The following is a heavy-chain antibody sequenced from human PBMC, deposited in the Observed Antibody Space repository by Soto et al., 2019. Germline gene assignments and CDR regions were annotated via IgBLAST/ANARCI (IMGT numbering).Heavy chain of an antibody. Sequence: GGSLRLSCTASGFTFGDYAMSWFRQAPGKGLEWVGFIRSKAYGGTTEYAASVKGRFTISRDDSKSIAYLQMNSLKTEDTAVYYCTARYFDLDRDYWGQGTLATVSS. J-gene: IGHJ4*02. D-gene: IGHD3-9*01. V-gene: IGHV3-49*03. CDR3: TARYFDLDRDY. CDR1: GFTFGDYA. CDR2: IRSKAYGGTT.